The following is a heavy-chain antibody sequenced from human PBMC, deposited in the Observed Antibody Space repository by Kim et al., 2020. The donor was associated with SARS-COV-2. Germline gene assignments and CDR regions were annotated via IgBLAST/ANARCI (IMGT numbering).Heavy chain of an antibody. Sequence: YYNPSLKSRVTISVDTSKNQFSLKLSSVTAADTAVYYCARRAVVVVEFDYWGQGTLVTVSS. J-gene: IGHJ4*02. V-gene: IGHV4-39*01. D-gene: IGHD2-15*01. CDR3: ARRAVVVVEFDY.